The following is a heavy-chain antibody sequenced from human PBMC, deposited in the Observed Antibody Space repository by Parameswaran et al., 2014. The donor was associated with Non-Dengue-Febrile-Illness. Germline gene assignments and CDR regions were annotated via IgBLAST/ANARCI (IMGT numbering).Heavy chain of an antibody. CDR3: AIQWLAYFDY. D-gene: IGHD6-19*01. Sequence: PGKGLDWIGEINHSGSTNYNPSLKSRVTISIDTSKNQFSLRLSSVTAADTAVYYCAIQWLAYFDYWGQGTLVTVSS. CDR2: INHSGST. J-gene: IGHJ4*02. V-gene: IGHV4-34*01.